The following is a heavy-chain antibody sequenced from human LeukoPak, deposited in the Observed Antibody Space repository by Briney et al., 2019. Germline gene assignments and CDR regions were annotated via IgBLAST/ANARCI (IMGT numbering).Heavy chain of an antibody. CDR3: ASLTGDPHWFDP. CDR1: GGSISSGDYY. D-gene: IGHD7-27*01. V-gene: IGHV4-30-4*01. J-gene: IGHJ5*02. CDR2: IYYSGST. Sequence: PSETLSLTCTVSGGSISSGDYYGRWIRQPPGKGLEWIGYIYYSGSTYYNPSLKSRVNISVDTSKNQFSLKLSSVTAADTAVYYCASLTGDPHWFDPWGQGTLVTVSS.